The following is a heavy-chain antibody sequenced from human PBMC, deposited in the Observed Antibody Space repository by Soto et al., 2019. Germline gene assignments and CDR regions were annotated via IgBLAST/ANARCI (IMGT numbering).Heavy chain of an antibody. Sequence: ASVNVSCKASGYTFTSCGISWGRQAPGQGLECMGWISAYNGNTNYAQKLQGRVTMTTDTSTSTAYMELRSLRSDDTAVYYCAREGYCSSTSCSHYYYYYGMDVWGQGTTVTFSS. J-gene: IGHJ6*02. CDR3: AREGYCSSTSCSHYYYYYGMDV. CDR1: GYTFTSCG. V-gene: IGHV1-18*01. D-gene: IGHD2-2*01. CDR2: ISAYNGNT.